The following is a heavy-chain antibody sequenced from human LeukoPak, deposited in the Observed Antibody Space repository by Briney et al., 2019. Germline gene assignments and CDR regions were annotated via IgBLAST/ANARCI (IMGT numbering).Heavy chain of an antibody. CDR2: IYCSGNT. D-gene: IGHD1-1*01. CDR3: ARHLSGTTMSHYFDF. J-gene: IGHJ4*02. CDR1: GDSISSGRNY. V-gene: IGHV4-39*01. Sequence: SETLSLTCSVSGDSISSGRNYWGWIRQSPGKGLEWIASIYCSGNTHSNPSLKSRVSISVDTSKNQVSLKLYSVTASDAAIYYCARHLSGTTMSHYFDFWGQGTLVTVSS.